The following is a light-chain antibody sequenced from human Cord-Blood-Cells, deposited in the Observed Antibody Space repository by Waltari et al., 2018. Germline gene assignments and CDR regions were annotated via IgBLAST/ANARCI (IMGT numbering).Light chain of an antibody. Sequence: DIQMNKSPSTLSASVGDRVTITCRASQSISSWLAWYQQKPGKAPKLLIYKASSLESGVPSRFSGSGSGTEFTLTISSLQPDDFATYYCQQYNSYSPYSFGQGTKLEIK. J-gene: IGKJ2*03. CDR3: QQYNSYSPYS. CDR2: KAS. CDR1: QSISSW. V-gene: IGKV1-5*03.